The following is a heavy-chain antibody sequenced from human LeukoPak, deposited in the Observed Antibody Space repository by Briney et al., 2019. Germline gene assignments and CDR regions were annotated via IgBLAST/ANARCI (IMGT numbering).Heavy chain of an antibody. CDR2: IYFSGSA. V-gene: IGHV4-59*01. CDR1: THSMSSKY. J-gene: IGHJ4*02. D-gene: IGHD2-15*01. Sequence: SETLSLTCTVYTHSMSSKYRKWVRQPPGKGMDWIGYIYFSGSANYNPSLNSLVTISVHTSNHHISLMLPSIIDAATAVYFCARASFSVCTCPRGWYFDYWGQGTLVTVSS. CDR3: ARASFSVCTCPRGWYFDY.